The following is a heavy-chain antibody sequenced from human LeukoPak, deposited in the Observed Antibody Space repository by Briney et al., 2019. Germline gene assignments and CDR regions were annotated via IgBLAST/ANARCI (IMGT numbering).Heavy chain of an antibody. CDR1: GFTFSTYW. Sequence: GGSLRLSCAASGFTFSTYWLHWVRQAPGKGLVWVSRINSDGSSTNYADSVKGRFTISRDNAKNTLYLQMHSLRAEDTAVYYCARVFETDPLQPLDYWGQGTLVTVSS. CDR3: ARVFETDPLQPLDY. CDR2: INSDGSST. J-gene: IGHJ4*02. V-gene: IGHV3-74*01.